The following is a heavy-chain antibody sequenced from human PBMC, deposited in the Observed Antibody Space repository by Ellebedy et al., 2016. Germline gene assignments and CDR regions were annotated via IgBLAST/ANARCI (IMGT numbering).Heavy chain of an antibody. D-gene: IGHD6-19*01. CDR3: AKWNGGWYAFEV. CDR1: GGSVSSDY. Sequence: SETLSLTCNVSGGSVSSDYWNWIRRPPGKGLEWIGYGFHTGTTNYNPSLKSRVTMSVDTSKSQFSLRLTSVTAADTAVYYCAKWNGGWYAFEVWGQGTMVTVSS. CDR2: GFHTGTT. J-gene: IGHJ3*01. V-gene: IGHV4-59*02.